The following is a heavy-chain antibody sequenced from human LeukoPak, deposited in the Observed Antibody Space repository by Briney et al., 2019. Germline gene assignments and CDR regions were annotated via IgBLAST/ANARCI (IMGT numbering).Heavy chain of an antibody. Sequence: ASETLSLTCTVSGVSISSYYWSWIRQPPGKGREWIGYIHYSGSTNYNPSLKSRVTISVDTSKNQFSLKLNSVTAADTAVYFCARESGSSGYLPFDYWGQGTLVTVSS. V-gene: IGHV4-59*01. D-gene: IGHD3-22*01. CDR3: ARESGSSGYLPFDY. CDR1: GVSISSYY. J-gene: IGHJ4*02. CDR2: IHYSGST.